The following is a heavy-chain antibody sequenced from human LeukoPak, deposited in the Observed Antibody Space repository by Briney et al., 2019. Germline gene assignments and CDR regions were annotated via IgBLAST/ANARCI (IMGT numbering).Heavy chain of an antibody. CDR3: ARDQKDHSSSSEYYFDY. J-gene: IGHJ4*02. CDR2: ISSSSSYI. CDR1: GFTFSSYS. D-gene: IGHD6-6*01. V-gene: IGHV3-21*01. Sequence: GGSLRLSCAASGFTFSSYSMNWVRQAPGKGLEWVSSISSSSSYIYYADSVKGRFTISRDNAKNSLYLQMNSLRAEDTAVYYCARDQKDHSSSSEYYFDYWGQGTLVTVSS.